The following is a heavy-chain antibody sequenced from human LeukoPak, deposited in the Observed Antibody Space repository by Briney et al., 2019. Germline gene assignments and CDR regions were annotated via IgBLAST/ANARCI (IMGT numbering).Heavy chain of an antibody. CDR2: INSDGSST. CDR3: ARGKYYYDSSGYLDWFDP. Sequence: GGSLRLSCAASGFTFSSYWMHWVRHAPGKGLVWVSRINSDGSSTSYADSVKGRFTISRDNAKNTLYLQMNSLRAEDTAVYYCARGKYYYDSSGYLDWFDPWGQGTLVTVSS. D-gene: IGHD3-22*01. CDR1: GFTFSSYW. J-gene: IGHJ5*02. V-gene: IGHV3-74*01.